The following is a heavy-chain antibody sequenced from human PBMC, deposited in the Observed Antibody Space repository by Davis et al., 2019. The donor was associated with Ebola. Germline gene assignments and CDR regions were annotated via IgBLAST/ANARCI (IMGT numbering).Heavy chain of an antibody. V-gene: IGHV1-18*04. CDR3: ARDQEGLMGPINWFDP. D-gene: IGHD2-8*01. CDR2: ISAYDRNT. CDR1: GYTFTNYG. J-gene: IGHJ5*02. Sequence: ASVKVSCKASGYTFTNYGISWVRQAPGQGLEWMGWISAYDRNTNYAQKFQGRITLTTDTSTTTAYMDLKSLRSDDTAVYFCARDQEGLMGPINWFDPWGQGTLVTVSS.